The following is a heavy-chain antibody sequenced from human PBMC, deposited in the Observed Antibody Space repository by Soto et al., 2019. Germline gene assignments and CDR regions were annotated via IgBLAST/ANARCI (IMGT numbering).Heavy chain of an antibody. V-gene: IGHV3-23*01. CDR3: AKGVGYDPHYYYYMDV. J-gene: IGHJ6*03. D-gene: IGHD5-12*01. CDR2: ISGSGGST. Sequence: GGSLRLSCAASGFSFSSYAMTWVRQAPGKGLEWVSAISGSGGSTYYADSVKGRFTISRDNSKNTLYLQMNSLRAEDTAVYYCAKGVGYDPHYYYYMDVWGKGTTVTVSS. CDR1: GFSFSSYA.